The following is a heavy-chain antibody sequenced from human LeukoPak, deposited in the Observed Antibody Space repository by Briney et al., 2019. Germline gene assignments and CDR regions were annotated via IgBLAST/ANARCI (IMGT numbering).Heavy chain of an antibody. CDR2: ISGSGGNT. J-gene: IGHJ4*02. CDR1: GFTFSNYG. V-gene: IGHV3-23*01. Sequence: GESLRLSCAASGFTFSNYGMSWVRQAPGKGLEWVSTISGSGGNTYYADSVKGRFTISRDTSKNTLYLQMNSPRAEDTAVYYCAKDMYYDSSGPVFDYWGQGTLVTVSS. D-gene: IGHD3-22*01. CDR3: AKDMYYDSSGPVFDY.